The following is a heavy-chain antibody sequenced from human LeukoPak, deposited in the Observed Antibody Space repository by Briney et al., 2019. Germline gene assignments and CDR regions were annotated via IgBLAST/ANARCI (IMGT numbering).Heavy chain of an antibody. J-gene: IGHJ4*02. D-gene: IGHD2-15*01. V-gene: IGHV3-15*01. CDR1: GFIFINKE. Sequence: GGSLRCSVAGSGFIFINKERNWVRQAQGKGLEWVGRIKREIDGGTTEYAAPVKGRFTVSRDDSKNMLYLQMDSLKTDDTAMYYCTSIGFWGQGALVTVSS. CDR2: IKREIDGGTT. CDR3: TSIGF.